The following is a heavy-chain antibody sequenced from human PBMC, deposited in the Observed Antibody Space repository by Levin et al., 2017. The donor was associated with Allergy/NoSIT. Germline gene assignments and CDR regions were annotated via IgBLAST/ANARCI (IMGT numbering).Heavy chain of an antibody. CDR3: AREGGDIVAIGEYDY. Sequence: SCAASGFTFSSYAMHWVRQAPGKGLEYVSAISSNGGSTYYANSVKGRFTISRDNSKNTLYLQMGSLRAEDMAVYYCAREGGDIVAIGEYDYWGQGTLVTVSS. D-gene: IGHD5-12*01. CDR2: ISSNGGST. J-gene: IGHJ4*02. CDR1: GFTFSSYA. V-gene: IGHV3-64*01.